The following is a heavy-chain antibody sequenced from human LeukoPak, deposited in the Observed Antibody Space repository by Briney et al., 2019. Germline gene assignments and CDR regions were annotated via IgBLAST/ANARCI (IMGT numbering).Heavy chain of an antibody. D-gene: IGHD2-21*02. CDR1: GFTFSSYS. V-gene: IGHV3-48*04. CDR2: ISSSSSTI. Sequence: PGGSLGLSCAASGFTFSSYSMNWVRQAPGKGLEWVSYISSSSSTIYYADSVKGRFTISRDNAKNSLYLQMNSLRAEDTAVYYCAREKSPLAHCGGDCYRGWYAFDIWGQGTMVTVSS. CDR3: AREKSPLAHCGGDCYRGWYAFDI. J-gene: IGHJ3*02.